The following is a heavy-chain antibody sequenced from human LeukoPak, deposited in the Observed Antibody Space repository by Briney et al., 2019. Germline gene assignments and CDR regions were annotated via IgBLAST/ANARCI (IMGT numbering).Heavy chain of an antibody. D-gene: IGHD1-26*01. V-gene: IGHV3-73*01. CDR1: GFTFSGSA. CDR2: IDKKDKGYATAT. J-gene: IGHJ5*02. Sequence: GGSLRLSCAASGFTFSGSAIHWVRQSSGKGLEWVGQIDKKDKGYATATAYAASVKGRFTISRDDSINTAYLQMKSLKTEDTALYFCTRDSGTYNWFDPWGQGTLVTVSS. CDR3: TRDSGTYNWFDP.